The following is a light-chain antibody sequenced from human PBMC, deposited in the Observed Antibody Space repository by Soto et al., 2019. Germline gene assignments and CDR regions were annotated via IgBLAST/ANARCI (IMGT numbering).Light chain of an antibody. Sequence: DIQLTQSPSFLSASVGDRVTITCRASQALSNYLAWYQQKPGKAPDLLIYSASTLQSGVPSRLSGSGSETEFTLTIRALQPEDFATYYCQQLSRYPLTFGGGTKVDIK. CDR1: QALSNY. CDR3: QQLSRYPLT. J-gene: IGKJ4*01. V-gene: IGKV1-9*01. CDR2: SAS.